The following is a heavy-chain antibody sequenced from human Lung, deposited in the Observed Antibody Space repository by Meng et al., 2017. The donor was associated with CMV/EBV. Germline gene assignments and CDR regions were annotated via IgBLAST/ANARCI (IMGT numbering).Heavy chain of an antibody. CDR2: IRSKAYGGTT. Sequence: SCTASGFTFGDNAMNWVRQAPGKGLEWVGFIRSKAYGGTTEYAASVEGRFTISRDDSKSIAYLQMNSLKTEDTAVYYCSRFRGYPLYYYALDVWGQGXTVTVSS. D-gene: IGHD5-18*01. J-gene: IGHJ6*02. V-gene: IGHV3-49*04. CDR3: SRFRGYPLYYYALDV. CDR1: GFTFGDNA.